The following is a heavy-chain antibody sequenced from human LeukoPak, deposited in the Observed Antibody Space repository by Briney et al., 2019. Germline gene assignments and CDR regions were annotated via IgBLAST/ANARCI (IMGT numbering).Heavy chain of an antibody. J-gene: IGHJ4*02. Sequence: SETLSLTCAVSGYSISSGYYWGWIRQPPGKGLEWIGSIYHSGSIYCNPSLKSRVTISVDTSKNQFSLKLSSVTAADTAVYYCARHSSRWELLVDYFDYWGQGTLVTVSS. CDR2: IYHSGSI. V-gene: IGHV4-38-2*01. D-gene: IGHD1-26*01. CDR1: GYSISSGYY. CDR3: ARHSSRWELLVDYFDY.